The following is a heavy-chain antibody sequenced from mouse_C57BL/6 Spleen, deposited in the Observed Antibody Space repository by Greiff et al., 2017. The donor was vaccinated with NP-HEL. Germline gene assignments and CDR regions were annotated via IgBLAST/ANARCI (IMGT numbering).Heavy chain of an antibody. CDR1: GYTFTNYW. J-gene: IGHJ3*01. CDR3: ARNYEYDGAWFAY. CDR2: IYPGGGYT. D-gene: IGHD2-4*01. Sequence: QIQLQQSGAELVRPGTSVKMSCKASGYTFTNYWIGWAKQRPGHGLEWIGDIYPGGGYTNYNEKFKGKATLTADKSSSTAYMQFSSLTSEVSAIYYCARNYEYDGAWFAYWGQGTLVTVSA. V-gene: IGHV1-63*01.